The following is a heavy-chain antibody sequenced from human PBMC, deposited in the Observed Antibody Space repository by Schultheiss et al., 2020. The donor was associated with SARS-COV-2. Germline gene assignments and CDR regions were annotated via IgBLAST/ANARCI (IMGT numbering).Heavy chain of an antibody. Sequence: GESLNISCKGSGYSFTSYWISWVRQMPGKGLEWMGRIDPSDSYTNYSPSFQGHVTISADKSISTAYLQWSSLKASDTAMYYCARFPAWAAAGRTNYYYYGMDVWGQGTTVTVSS. D-gene: IGHD6-13*01. CDR2: IDPSDSYT. CDR3: ARFPAWAAAGRTNYYYYGMDV. CDR1: GYSFTSYW. J-gene: IGHJ6*02. V-gene: IGHV5-10-1*01.